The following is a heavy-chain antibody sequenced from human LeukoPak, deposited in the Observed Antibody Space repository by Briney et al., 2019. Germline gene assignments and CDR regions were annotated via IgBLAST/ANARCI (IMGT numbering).Heavy chain of an antibody. V-gene: IGHV4-4*07. CDR1: GGSISGYY. CDR2: IYSSGDTNH. J-gene: IGHJ3*02. CDR3: ARHGCSGGSCYAEAFDI. D-gene: IGHD2-15*01. Sequence: SETLTLTCTVSGGSISGYYWTWIRQPAGKGLEWIGRIYSSGDTNHNYNPSFESRVTISGDTSKNQFSLRLKSVTAADTAVYYCARHGCSGGSCYAEAFDIWGQGTMVTVSS.